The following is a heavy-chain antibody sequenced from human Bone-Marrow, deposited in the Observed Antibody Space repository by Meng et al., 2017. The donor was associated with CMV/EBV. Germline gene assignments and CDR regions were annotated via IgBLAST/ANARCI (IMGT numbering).Heavy chain of an antibody. Sequence: ASVKVSCKASGYTFTGYYMHWVRQAPGQGLEWMGWINPNGGVTNYARKFQGRVTMTRDTSISTAYMELSRLRSDDTAVYYCARGAAAGPYMWWFDPWGQGTLVTVSS. V-gene: IGHV1-2*02. CDR2: INPNGGVT. CDR1: GYTFTGYY. J-gene: IGHJ5*02. D-gene: IGHD6-13*01. CDR3: ARGAAAGPYMWWFDP.